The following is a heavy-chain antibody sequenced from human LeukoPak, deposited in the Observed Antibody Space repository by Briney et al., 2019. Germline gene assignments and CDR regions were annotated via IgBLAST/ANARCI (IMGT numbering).Heavy chain of an antibody. CDR2: INPSGGST. Sequence: ATVKVSCKACGYTFTSYYMHWVRQAPGQGLEWMGIINPSGGSTSYAQKFQGRVTMTRDTSTSTVYMELSSLRSEDTAVYYCARGCYDILTGYCFDYWGQGTLVTVSS. V-gene: IGHV1-46*03. D-gene: IGHD3-9*01. J-gene: IGHJ4*02. CDR3: ARGCYDILTGYCFDY. CDR1: GYTFTSYY.